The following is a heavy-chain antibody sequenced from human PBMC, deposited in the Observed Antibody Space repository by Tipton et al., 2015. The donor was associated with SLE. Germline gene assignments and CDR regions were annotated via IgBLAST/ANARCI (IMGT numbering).Heavy chain of an antibody. CDR2: IDILSDF. D-gene: IGHD3-10*01. V-gene: IGHV3-69-1*02. CDR1: GFIFNNYA. J-gene: IGHJ3*02. Sequence: SLRLSCTGSGFIFNNYATNWVRQAPGKGLEWVSSIDILSDFNHADSVKGRFTVSRDKAKNSVFLQMDSLRVEDTGVYYCARSGPTLHAFDIWGQGTMVTVSS. CDR3: ARSGPTLHAFDI.